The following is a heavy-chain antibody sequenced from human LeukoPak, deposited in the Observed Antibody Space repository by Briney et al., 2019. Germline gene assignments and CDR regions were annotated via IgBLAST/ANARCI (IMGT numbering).Heavy chain of an antibody. V-gene: IGHV3-21*01. CDR3: ARDLYGDYPWDY. J-gene: IGHJ4*02. CDR1: GFTFSSYS. CDR2: ISSSSYI. Sequence: GGSLRLSCAASGFTFSSYSMNWVRQAPGKGLEWVSSISSSSYIYYADSVKGRFTISRDNAKNSLYLQMNSLRAEDTAVYYCARDLYGDYPWDYWGQGTLVTVSS. D-gene: IGHD4-17*01.